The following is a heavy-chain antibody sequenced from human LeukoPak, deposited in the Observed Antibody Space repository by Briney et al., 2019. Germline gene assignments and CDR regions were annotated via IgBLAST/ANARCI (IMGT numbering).Heavy chain of an antibody. CDR1: GGSISSGDYY. V-gene: IGHV4-39*01. CDR3: ARRSSKLADIVVLPAAGAWFDP. Sequence: SETLSLTCTVSGGSISSGDYYWGWIRQPPGKGLEWIGSIYSSGSTYYNPSFKSRATISADTSKNQFSLKLSSVTAADTAVYYCARRSSKLADIVVLPAAGAWFDPWGQGTLVTVSS. CDR2: IYSSGST. J-gene: IGHJ5*02. D-gene: IGHD2-2*01.